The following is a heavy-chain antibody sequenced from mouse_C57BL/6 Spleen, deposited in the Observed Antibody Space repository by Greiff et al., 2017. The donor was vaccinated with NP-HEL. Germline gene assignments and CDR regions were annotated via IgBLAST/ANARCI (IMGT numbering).Heavy chain of an antibody. D-gene: IGHD2-4*01. CDR1: GFTFSNYW. J-gene: IGHJ3*01. V-gene: IGHV6-3*01. CDR3: TDIYYDYDGFAY. CDR2: IRFNSDNYAS. Sequence: EVLLVQSGGGLVQPGGSMKLSCVASGFTFSNYWMNWVRQSPEKGLEWVAQIRFNSDNYASHYAVSVKGRFTISRDDSKSSVYLQMNNLRAEDTGIYYYTDIYYDYDGFAYWGQGTLVTVSA.